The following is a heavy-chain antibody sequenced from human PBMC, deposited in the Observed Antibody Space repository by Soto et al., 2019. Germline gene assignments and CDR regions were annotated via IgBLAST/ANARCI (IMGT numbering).Heavy chain of an antibody. CDR3: ARDLGIAARWGMGYYYYGMDV. D-gene: IGHD6-6*01. CDR2: ISSSSSYI. J-gene: IGHJ6*02. Sequence: PGGSLRLSCAASGFTFSSYSMNWVRQAPGKGLEWVSSISSSSSYIYYADSVKGRFTISRDNAKNSLYLQMNSLRAEDTAVYYCARDLGIAARWGMGYYYYGMDVWGQGTLVT. CDR1: GFTFSSYS. V-gene: IGHV3-21*01.